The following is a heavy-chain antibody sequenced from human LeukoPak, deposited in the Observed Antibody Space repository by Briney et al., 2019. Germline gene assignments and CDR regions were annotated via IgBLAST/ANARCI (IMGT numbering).Heavy chain of an antibody. V-gene: IGHV1-69*13. CDR1: GGTFSSYA. D-gene: IGHD3-10*01. CDR3: ASDRPGSIISLPDAFDI. Sequence: ASVKVSCKASGGTFSSYAISWVRQAPGQGLEWVGGIIPIFGTANYAQKFQGRVTITADESTSTAYMELSSLRSEDTAVYYCASDRPGSIISLPDAFDIWGQGTMVTVSS. CDR2: IIPIFGTA. J-gene: IGHJ3*02.